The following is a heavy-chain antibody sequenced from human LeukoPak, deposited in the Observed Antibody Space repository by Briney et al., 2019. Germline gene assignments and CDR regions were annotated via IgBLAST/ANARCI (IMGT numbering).Heavy chain of an antibody. Sequence: PGGSLRLSCAASGFTFSSYEMNWFRKAPGKGLEWVSYISSSGSTIYYADSVKGRFNISRDNAKNSLYLQMSSLRAEDTAVYYCARESTSCDYWGEGTLVTVCS. CDR1: GFTFSSYE. CDR3: ARESTSCDY. D-gene: IGHD2-2*01. V-gene: IGHV3-48*03. J-gene: IGHJ4*02. CDR2: ISSSGSTI.